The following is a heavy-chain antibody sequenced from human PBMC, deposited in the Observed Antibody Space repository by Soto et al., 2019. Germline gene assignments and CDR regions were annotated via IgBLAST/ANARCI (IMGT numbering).Heavy chain of an antibody. Sequence: GESLKISCEFSGYTFTGYWGSGVRQVPGKGLAWMGRIDPSDSYTNYSPPFQGHVTISVAKSISTAYLQCSSLKASDTAMYSCARHPLNSPYWYFDLCGRGPLVTVSS. CDR3: ARHPLNSPYWYFDL. J-gene: IGHJ2*01. V-gene: IGHV5-10-1*01. CDR2: IDPSDSYT. CDR1: GYTFTGYW.